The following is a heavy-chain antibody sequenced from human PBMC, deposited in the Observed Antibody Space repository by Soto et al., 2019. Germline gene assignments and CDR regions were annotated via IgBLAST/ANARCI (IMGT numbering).Heavy chain of an antibody. V-gene: IGHV4-59*01. CDR3: ARYRREAVAGYTLDN. CDR1: GGSISSNY. CDR2: VYNSGST. J-gene: IGHJ4*02. D-gene: IGHD6-13*01. Sequence: SETLSLTCTVSGGSISSNYWTWIRQPPGKGLEWIGYVYNSGSTNYNPSLKSRVTISENTSKSQFSLKVNSMTAADTAVYYCARYRREAVAGYTLDNWGQGILVTVSS.